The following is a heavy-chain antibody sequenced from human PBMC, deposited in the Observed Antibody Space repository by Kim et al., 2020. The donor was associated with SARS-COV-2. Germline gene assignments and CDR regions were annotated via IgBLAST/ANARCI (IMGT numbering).Heavy chain of an antibody. CDR3: ARVTSTWFPLDY. J-gene: IGHJ4*02. V-gene: IGHV3-74*01. D-gene: IGHD6-13*01. CDR2: INSDGSST. Sequence: GGSLRLSCAASGFTFTSYWMHWVRQAPGMGLVWVSRINSDGSSTSYADSVKGRFTISRDNAKNTLYLQMNSLRAEDTAVYYCARVTSTWFPLDYWGLGTLVTVSS. CDR1: GFTFTSYW.